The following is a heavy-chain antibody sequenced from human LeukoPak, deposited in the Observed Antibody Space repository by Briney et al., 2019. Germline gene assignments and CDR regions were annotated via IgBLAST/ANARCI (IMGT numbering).Heavy chain of an antibody. CDR2: INHSGST. V-gene: IGHV4-34*01. D-gene: IGHD2-21*01. J-gene: IGHJ4*02. CDR1: GGSFSGYY. CDR3: ARGGLIRFIDY. Sequence: SETLSLTCAVYGGSFSGYYWSWIRQPPGKGLEWIGEINHSGSTNYNPSLKSRVTISVDTSKNQFSLKLSSVTAADTAVYYCARGGLIRFIDYWGQGTLVTVSS.